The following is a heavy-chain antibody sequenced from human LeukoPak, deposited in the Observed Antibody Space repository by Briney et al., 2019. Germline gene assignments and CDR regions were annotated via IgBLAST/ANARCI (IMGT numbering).Heavy chain of an antibody. J-gene: IGHJ6*02. CDR2: IAGGGSST. CDR3: AKRTYCSSTSCDYYYYGMDV. Sequence: GGSLRLSCAASGFTVSFYAMSWVRQAPGKGLEWVSVIAGGGSSTYYADSVKGRFTISRDNSKNTLYLQMNSLRAEDTAVYYCAKRTYCSSTSCDYYYYGMDVWGQGTTVTVSS. V-gene: IGHV3-23*01. CDR1: GFTVSFYA. D-gene: IGHD2-2*01.